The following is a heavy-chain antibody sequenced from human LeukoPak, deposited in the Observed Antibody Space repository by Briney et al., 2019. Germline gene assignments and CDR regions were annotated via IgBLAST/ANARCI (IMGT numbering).Heavy chain of an antibody. CDR3: ARGLTILGPFDY. CDR2: IYYSGST. J-gene: IGHJ4*02. Sequence: SETLSLTCPVSGGSISSYYWSWIRQPPGKGLEWIGYIYYSGSTNYNPSLKSRVTISVDTSKNQFSLKLSSVTAADTAVYYCARGLTILGPFDYWGQGTLVTVSS. V-gene: IGHV4-59*08. CDR1: GGSISSYY. D-gene: IGHD3-9*01.